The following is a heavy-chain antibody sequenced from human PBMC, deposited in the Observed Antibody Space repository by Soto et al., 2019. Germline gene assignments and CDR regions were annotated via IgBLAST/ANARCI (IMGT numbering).Heavy chain of an antibody. CDR2: ISGGSSTI. D-gene: IGHD5-12*01. CDR3: AGYPSGGL. Sequence: EVQLVESGGGLVQPGGSLRLSCAASGFTFGNYNLNWVRQAPGKGLEWISYISGGSSTIYYADSVKGRFTISRDNAKNSLYLQMNSLRDDDTAVYYCAGYPSGGLWGRGTLVTVSS. CDR1: GFTFGNYN. J-gene: IGHJ2*01. V-gene: IGHV3-48*02.